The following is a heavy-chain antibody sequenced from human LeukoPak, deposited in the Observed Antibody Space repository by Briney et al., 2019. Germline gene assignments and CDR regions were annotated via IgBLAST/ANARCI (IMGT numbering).Heavy chain of an antibody. Sequence: SVTVSCKASGCTFSSYAISWVRQAPGQGLEWMGGIIPIFGTANYAQKFQGRVTITADESTSTAYMELSSLSSEDTAVYYCARDRAVLRFLEGYMDVWGKGTTVTVSS. J-gene: IGHJ6*03. CDR1: GCTFSSYA. CDR3: ARDRAVLRFLEGYMDV. D-gene: IGHD3-3*01. V-gene: IGHV1-69*13. CDR2: IIPIFGTA.